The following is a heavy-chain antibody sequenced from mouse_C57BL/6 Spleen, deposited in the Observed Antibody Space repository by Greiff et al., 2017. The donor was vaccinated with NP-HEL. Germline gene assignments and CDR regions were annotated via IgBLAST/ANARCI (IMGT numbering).Heavy chain of an antibody. J-gene: IGHJ4*01. D-gene: IGHD2-1*01. Sequence: VKLQESGAELVKPGASVKMSCKASGYTFTTYPIEWMKQNHGKSLEWIGNFHPYNDDTKYNEKFKGKATLTVEKSSSTVYLELSRLTSDDSAVYYCARGGNYVDYYAMDYWGQGTSVTVSS. CDR3: ARGGNYVDYYAMDY. CDR2: FHPYNDDT. V-gene: IGHV1-47*01. CDR1: GYTFTTYP.